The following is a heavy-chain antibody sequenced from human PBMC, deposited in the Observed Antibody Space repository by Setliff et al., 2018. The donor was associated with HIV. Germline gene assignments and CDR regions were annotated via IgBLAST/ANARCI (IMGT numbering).Heavy chain of an antibody. CDR3: ARDRGTRYGSGKDFDS. J-gene: IGHJ4*02. CDR1: RGSISSGGYY. CDR2: IYTSGST. D-gene: IGHD3-10*01. V-gene: IGHV4-39*07. Sequence: SETLSLTCTVSRGSISSGGYYWSWIRQHPGKGLEWIGSIYTSGSTNYNPSLRSRVTLSVDTSKNHFSLKLNSVTAADTAVYYCARDRGTRYGSGKDFDSWGQGSLVTVSS.